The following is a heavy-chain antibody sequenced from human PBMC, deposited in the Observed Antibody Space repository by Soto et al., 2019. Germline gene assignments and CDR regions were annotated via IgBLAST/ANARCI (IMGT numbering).Heavy chain of an antibody. Sequence: GGSLRLSCAASGFDFSHYAMHWVRQAPGKGLELVSGISWNSGSIGYADSVKGRFTISRDNAKNSLYLQMNSLRAEDTALYYCAKDISPELYGGMAYWGQGTLVTVSS. CDR2: ISWNSGSI. D-gene: IGHD2-8*01. CDR1: GFDFSHYA. CDR3: AKDISPELYGGMAY. V-gene: IGHV3-9*01. J-gene: IGHJ4*02.